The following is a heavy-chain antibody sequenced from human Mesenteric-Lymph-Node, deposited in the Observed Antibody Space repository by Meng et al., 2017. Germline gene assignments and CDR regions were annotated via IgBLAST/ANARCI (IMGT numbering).Heavy chain of an antibody. CDR3: ARNYVAGILDAFDI. CDR2: INPNSGGT. CDR1: GYTFTGYY. D-gene: IGHD6-19*01. J-gene: IGHJ3*02. V-gene: IGHV1-2*06. Sequence: ASVKVSCKASGYTFTGYYMHWVRQAPGQGLEWMGRINPNSGGTNYAQKFQGRVTMTRDTSISTAYMELSRLRSDDTAVYYCARNYVAGILDAFDIWGQGTMVTVS.